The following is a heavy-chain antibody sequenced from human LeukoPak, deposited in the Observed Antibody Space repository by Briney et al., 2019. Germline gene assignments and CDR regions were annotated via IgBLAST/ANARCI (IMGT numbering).Heavy chain of an antibody. CDR3: AQRTFKTEGCYMDV. V-gene: IGHV4-4*07. CDR1: SGSISSYY. J-gene: IGHJ6*03. Sequence: SETLSLTCTVSSGSISSYYWSWIRQPAGKGLEWIGRIYTSGSTNYNPSLKSRVTMSVDTSKNQFSLKLSSVTAADTAVYYCAQRTFKTEGCYMDVWGKGTTVTVSS. D-gene: IGHD2/OR15-2a*01. CDR2: IYTSGST.